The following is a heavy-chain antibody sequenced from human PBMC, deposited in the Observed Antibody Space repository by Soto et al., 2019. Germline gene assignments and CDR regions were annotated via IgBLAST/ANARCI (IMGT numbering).Heavy chain of an antibody. CDR1: GYTFTSYA. J-gene: IGHJ4*02. V-gene: IGHV1-3*05. Sequence: QVQLVQSGAEEKKPGASVKVSCKASGYTFTSYAIFWVRQAPGQRPEWMGWINPGNGNTKFSQKFQGRVPLARDTSATTAYRELSRLTSEDTAVYYCMPDRYCAGGTCTEYWGQGTLVTVSS. CDR2: INPGNGNT. CDR3: MPDRYCAGGTCTEY. D-gene: IGHD2-15*01.